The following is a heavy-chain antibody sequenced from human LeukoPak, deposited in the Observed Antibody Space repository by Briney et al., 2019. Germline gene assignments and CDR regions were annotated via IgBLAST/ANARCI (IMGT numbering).Heavy chain of an antibody. Sequence: ASVKVSCKASGYTFTSYDINWVRQATGQGLEWMGWMNPNSGNTGYAQKFQGRVTMTRNTSISTAYMELSSLRSEDTAVYYCARSITNYYYYGMDVWGRGTTVTVSS. CDR2: MNPNSGNT. CDR1: GYTFTSYD. V-gene: IGHV1-8*01. CDR3: ARSITNYYYYGMDV. D-gene: IGHD1-1*01. J-gene: IGHJ6*01.